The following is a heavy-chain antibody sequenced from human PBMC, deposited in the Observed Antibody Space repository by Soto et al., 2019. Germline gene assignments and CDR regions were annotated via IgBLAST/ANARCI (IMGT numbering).Heavy chain of an antibody. Sequence: SETLSLTCTVSGASIINYYWAWIRQSPGGGLESIGYVSNTATTTYNPSLKNRVTISVDTSKNQFSLKLSSVTAADTAVYYCARLGGDYEVEWVYYYGMDVWGQGTTVTVSS. D-gene: IGHD4-17*01. J-gene: IGHJ6*02. CDR2: VSNTATT. V-gene: IGHV4-59*08. CDR1: GASIINYY. CDR3: ARLGGDYEVEWVYYYGMDV.